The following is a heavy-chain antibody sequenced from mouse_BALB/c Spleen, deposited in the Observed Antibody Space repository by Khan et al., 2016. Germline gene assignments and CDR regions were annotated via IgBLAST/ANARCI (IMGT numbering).Heavy chain of an antibody. CDR1: GYTFTDYS. J-gene: IGHJ3*01. CDR3: ARSHDGFAY. V-gene: IGHV9-2-1*01. Sequence: QIQLVQSGPELKKPGETVKISCKASGYTFTDYSMHWVKQAPGKGLKWMGWINTETGEPTYADAFKGRFAFSLETSASTAYLQINNLKKEDTATYFCARSHDGFAYWGQGTLVTVSA. CDR2: INTETGEP.